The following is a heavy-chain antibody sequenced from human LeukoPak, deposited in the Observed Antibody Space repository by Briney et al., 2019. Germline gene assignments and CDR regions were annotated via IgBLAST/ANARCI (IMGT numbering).Heavy chain of an antibody. CDR2: ISGSGGST. CDR3: ARDRPPYYYDSSGYSIAH. J-gene: IGHJ4*02. CDR1: GFTFSSYA. D-gene: IGHD3-22*01. V-gene: IGHV3-23*01. Sequence: GGSLRLSCAASGFTFSSYAMSWVRQAPGKGLEWVSAISGSGGSTYYADSVKGRFTISRDNSKNTLYLQMNSLRAEDTAVYYCARDRPPYYYDSSGYSIAHWGQGTLVTVSS.